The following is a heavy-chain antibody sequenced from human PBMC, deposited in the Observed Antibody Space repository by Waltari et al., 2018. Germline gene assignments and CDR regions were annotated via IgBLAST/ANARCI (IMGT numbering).Heavy chain of an antibody. Sequence: EVHLVQSGAEVKKPGATVKISCKTSGYSFTDYYVHWLQQAPGKGPEWLGRIDPEDDDIIYAEKFQARINITADTSRNTAYMELTSLRSDDTAVYYCARGLGVTHFDYWGQGTLVTVSS. V-gene: IGHV1-69-2*01. CDR3: ARGLGVTHFDY. J-gene: IGHJ4*02. D-gene: IGHD2-21*02. CDR1: GYSFTDYY. CDR2: IDPEDDDI.